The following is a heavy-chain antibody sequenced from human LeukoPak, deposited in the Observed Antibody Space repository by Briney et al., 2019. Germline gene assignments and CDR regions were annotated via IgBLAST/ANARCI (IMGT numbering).Heavy chain of an antibody. CDR3: ARAPQWLRTNWFDP. CDR2: IYYSGST. J-gene: IGHJ5*02. CDR1: GGSISSYY. D-gene: IGHD5-12*01. Sequence: SETLSLTCTVSGGSISSYYWSWIRQPPGKGLEWIGYIYYSGSTNYNPSLKSRVTISVDTSKDQFSLKLSSVTAADTAVYYCARAPQWLRTNWFDPWGQGTLVTVSS. V-gene: IGHV4-59*12.